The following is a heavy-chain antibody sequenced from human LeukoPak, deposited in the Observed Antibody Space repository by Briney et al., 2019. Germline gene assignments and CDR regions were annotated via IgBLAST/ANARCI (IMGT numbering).Heavy chain of an antibody. CDR2: ISSSSSTT. V-gene: IGHV3-48*01. D-gene: IGHD7-27*01. J-gene: IGHJ4*02. Sequence: GGSLRLSCAASGFTFSNYDMNWVRQAPGKGLEWVSYISSSSSTTYYADSVKGRFTISRDNAKNSLYLQMNSLRAEDTAVYSCARVANWGFHGHWGQGTLVTVSS. CDR3: ARVANWGFHGH. CDR1: GFTFSNYD.